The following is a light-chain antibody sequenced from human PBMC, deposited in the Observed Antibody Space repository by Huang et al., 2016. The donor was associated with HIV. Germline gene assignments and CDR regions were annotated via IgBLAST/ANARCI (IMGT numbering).Light chain of an antibody. J-gene: IGKJ2*01. CDR3: QQYNEYPYT. CDR1: QDVSIH. CDR2: AAS. V-gene: IGKV1-16*02. Sequence: DIQMTQSPSSLSASVGDRVTITCRTSQDVSIHLAWLQQKPGQAPKPLSFAASRLQTGVPSKFSGSGSGTHFTLTISSLQPEDFATYYCQQYNEYPYTFGQGTRLEIK.